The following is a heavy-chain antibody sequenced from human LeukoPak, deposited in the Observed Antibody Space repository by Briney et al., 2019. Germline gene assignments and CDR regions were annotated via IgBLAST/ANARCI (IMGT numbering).Heavy chain of an antibody. J-gene: IGHJ3*02. CDR3: ARVTPLGYCSSTSCYAGLGTFDI. Sequence: PSQTLSLTCAVSVGSISSGCYSWSWIRQSPGRGLEWIGYIYRSGSTYYNPSLKSRVTISVDRSKNQFSLKLSSVTAADTAVYYCARVTPLGYCSSTSCYAGLGTFDIWGQGTMVTVSS. D-gene: IGHD2-2*01. V-gene: IGHV4-30-2*06. CDR1: VGSISSGCYS. CDR2: IYRSGST.